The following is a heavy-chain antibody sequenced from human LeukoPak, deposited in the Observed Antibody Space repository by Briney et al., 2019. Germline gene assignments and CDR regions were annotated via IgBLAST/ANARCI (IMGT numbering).Heavy chain of an antibody. J-gene: IGHJ3*02. Sequence: SQTLSLTCTVSGDSVTSGGYFWTWIRQHPGKGLEWIGYISDSGTTSYNPSLKSRVSISVATSNNQFSLRLSSVTAADTAVYYCARDVVVTSSPDAFDIWGQGTMVTVSS. D-gene: IGHD2-21*02. V-gene: IGHV4-31*03. CDR2: ISDSGTT. CDR3: ARDVVVTSSPDAFDI. CDR1: GDSVTSGGYF.